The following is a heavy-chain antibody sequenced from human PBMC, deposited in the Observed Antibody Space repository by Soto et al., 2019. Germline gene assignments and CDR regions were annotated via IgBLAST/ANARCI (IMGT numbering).Heavy chain of an antibody. J-gene: IGHJ5*02. Sequence: PSETLSLTCTVSGGSISSCYWSWIRQPPGKGLEWIGYIYYSGSTNYNPSLKSRVTISVDTSKNQFSLKLSSVTAADTAVYYCAATPGIAARPGWFDPWGQGTLVTVSS. CDR2: IYYSGST. V-gene: IGHV4-59*08. D-gene: IGHD6-6*01. CDR1: GGSISSCY. CDR3: AATPGIAARPGWFDP.